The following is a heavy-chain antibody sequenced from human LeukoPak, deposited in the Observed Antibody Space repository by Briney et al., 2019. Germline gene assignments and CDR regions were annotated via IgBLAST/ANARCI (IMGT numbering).Heavy chain of an antibody. CDR1: GSTFSNYA. Sequence: GGSLRLSCAPSGSTFSNYAMSWVRQAPGKGLEWVSAISGSVGRTYYADSVKGRFTISRDNSKSTLYLQMNSLRPEATGVYCCAKAAVATGYHYTYCMDVGGKGTTVT. J-gene: IGHJ6*04. V-gene: IGHV3-23*01. CDR2: ISGSVGRT. CDR3: AKAAVATGYHYTYCMDV. D-gene: IGHD1-1*01.